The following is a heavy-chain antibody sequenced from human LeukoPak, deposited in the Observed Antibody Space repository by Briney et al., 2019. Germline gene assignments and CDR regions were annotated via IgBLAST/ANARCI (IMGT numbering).Heavy chain of an antibody. CDR2: ISGSGGST. J-gene: IGHJ4*02. CDR3: ATYRQVLLPFES. Sequence: GGSLRLSCAASGFTFSSYAMSWVRQAPGKGLEWVSAISGSGGSTYYADSVKGRFTISRDNSKNTLYLQMNNLRAEDTAIYYCATYRQVLLPFESWGQGTLVTVSS. D-gene: IGHD2-8*02. V-gene: IGHV3-23*01. CDR1: GFTFSSYA.